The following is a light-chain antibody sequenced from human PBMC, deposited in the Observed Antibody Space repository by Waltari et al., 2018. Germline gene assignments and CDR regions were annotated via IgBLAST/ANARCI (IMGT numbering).Light chain of an antibody. J-gene: IGKJ1*01. CDR3: QQYDKWPPWT. V-gene: IGKV3-15*01. CDR2: AAS. Sequence: EIVMTQSPVTLSVSPGERATLPCRASQSVTTKVAWYQQKLGQAPRLLISAASTRATGVPTRFSGSGSGTEFTLTISSLQSEDVAIYYCQQYDKWPPWTFGLGTKVELK. CDR1: QSVTTK.